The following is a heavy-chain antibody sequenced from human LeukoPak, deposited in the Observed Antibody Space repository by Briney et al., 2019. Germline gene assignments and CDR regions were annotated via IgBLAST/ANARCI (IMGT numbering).Heavy chain of an antibody. CDR3: AKWSGSYKFDY. V-gene: IGHV3-23*01. D-gene: IGHD1-26*01. CDR2: ITTSDGNT. Sequence: HPGGSLRLSCAASGFTFSSYTMSWARQAPGKGLEWVSTITTSDGNTYYADSVKGRFTVSRDNSKNTLFLQMNSLRAEDTAVYYCAKWSGSYKFDYWGQGTLVTVSS. J-gene: IGHJ4*02. CDR1: GFTFSSYT.